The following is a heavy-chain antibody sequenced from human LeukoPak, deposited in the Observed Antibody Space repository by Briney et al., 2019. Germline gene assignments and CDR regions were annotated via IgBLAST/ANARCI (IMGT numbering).Heavy chain of an antibody. CDR2: INPNSGGT. CDR1: GYTFTGYY. V-gene: IGHV1-2*02. J-gene: IGHJ6*02. CDR3: ARDSNSSGWLNYYYYYYGMDV. D-gene: IGHD6-19*01. Sequence: ASVKVSCKASGYTFTGYYMHWVRQAPGQGLEWMGWINPNSGGTNCAQKFQGRVTMTRDTSISTAYMELSRLRSDDTAVYYCARDSNSSGWLNYYYYYYGMDVWGQGTTVTVSS.